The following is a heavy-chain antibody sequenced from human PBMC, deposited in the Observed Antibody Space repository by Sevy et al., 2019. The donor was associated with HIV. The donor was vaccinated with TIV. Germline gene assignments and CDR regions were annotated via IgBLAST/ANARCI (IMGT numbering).Heavy chain of an antibody. CDR3: AKVLHIVVVPAAIDYYYGMDV. D-gene: IGHD2-2*01. J-gene: IGHJ6*02. Sequence: VGSLRLSCAASGFTFSSYAMHWVRQAPGKGLEWVAVISYDGSNKYYADSVKGRFTISRDNSKNTLYLQMNSLRAEDTAVYFCAKVLHIVVVPAAIDYYYGMDVWGQGTTVTVSS. V-gene: IGHV3-30*04. CDR1: GFTFSSYA. CDR2: ISYDGSNK.